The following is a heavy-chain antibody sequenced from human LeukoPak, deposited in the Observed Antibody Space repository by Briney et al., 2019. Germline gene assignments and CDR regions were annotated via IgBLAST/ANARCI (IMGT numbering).Heavy chain of an antibody. V-gene: IGHV3-7*01. CDR1: GFTFSTYW. Sequence: GGSLRLSCAASGFTFSTYWMSWVRQAPGQGVGWVANIKQDGSEKYYVDSVKGRFTISRDNAKNSLSLQMNSLRAEDTAVYYCARDLSSSALPYWRQGTLVPVSS. CDR2: IKQDGSEK. J-gene: IGHJ4*02. D-gene: IGHD6-19*01. CDR3: ARDLSSSALPY.